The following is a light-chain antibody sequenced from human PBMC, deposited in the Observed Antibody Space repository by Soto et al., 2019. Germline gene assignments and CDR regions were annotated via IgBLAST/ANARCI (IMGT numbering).Light chain of an antibody. CDR1: QSISDW. Sequence: DIQMTQSPSTLSASVGDRVTITCRASQSISDWLAWYQQKPGKAPKLLIYDVSSLESGVPSRFSGSRSGTEFTLTISSLQPDDFATYYCQQYNSYWTFGQGTKVDI. V-gene: IGKV1-5*01. CDR2: DVS. J-gene: IGKJ1*01. CDR3: QQYNSYWT.